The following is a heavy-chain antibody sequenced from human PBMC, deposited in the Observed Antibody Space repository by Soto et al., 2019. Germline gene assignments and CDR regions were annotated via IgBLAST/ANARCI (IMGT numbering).Heavy chain of an antibody. CDR3: ARPQGRDGYKTDY. D-gene: IGHD5-12*01. CDR1: GGTFSSYG. V-gene: IGHV1-69*13. Sequence: SVKVSFKASGGTFSSYGFSWVRQAPGQGLEWMGGTIPMYGTVSYAQKFQGRVTITADESTSTVYMELSSLRSEDTAVYYCARPQGRDGYKTDYWGQGTLVTVSS. CDR2: TIPMYGTV. J-gene: IGHJ4*02.